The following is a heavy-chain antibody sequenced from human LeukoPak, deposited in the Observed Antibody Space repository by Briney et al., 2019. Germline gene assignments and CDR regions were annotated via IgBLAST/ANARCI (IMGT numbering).Heavy chain of an antibody. Sequence: GGSLRLSCAASGFTFRDYNMNWVRQAPGKGLEWVSYITDSGSTIHYADSVNGRFTISMDNAKNSLYLQMNSLRAEDSAVYYCARSIGLTGGGVDVWGRGTTVTVSS. CDR1: GFTFRDYN. CDR3: ARSIGLTGGGVDV. V-gene: IGHV3-11*01. CDR2: ITDSGSTI. D-gene: IGHD3-9*01. J-gene: IGHJ6*02.